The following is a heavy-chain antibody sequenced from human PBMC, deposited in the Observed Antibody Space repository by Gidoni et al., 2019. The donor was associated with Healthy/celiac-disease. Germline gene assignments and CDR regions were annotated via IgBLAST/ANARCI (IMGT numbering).Heavy chain of an antibody. J-gene: IGHJ4*02. V-gene: IGHV3-15*01. Sequence: EVQLVESGGGLVKPGGSLRLSCAAYGLTFSNACMGWVRQAPGKGLEWVGRIKSKTDGGTTDYAAPVKGRFTISRDDSKNTLYLQMNSLKTEDTAVYYCTTGKYYYDSSGYEPFDYWGQGTLVTVSS. CDR1: GLTFSNAC. D-gene: IGHD3-22*01. CDR2: IKSKTDGGTT. CDR3: TTGKYYYDSSGYEPFDY.